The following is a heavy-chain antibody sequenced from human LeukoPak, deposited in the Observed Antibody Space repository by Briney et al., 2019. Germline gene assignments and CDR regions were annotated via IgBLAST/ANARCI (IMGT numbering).Heavy chain of an antibody. CDR1: GFTFSSYA. CDR3: AKDSDASTIFGVVTTVNGMDV. Sequence: GGSLRLSCAASGFTFSSYAMSWVRQAPGKGLEWVSAISGSGGSTYYADSVKGRFTISRDNSKNTLYLQMNSLRAEDTAVYYCAKDSDASTIFGVVTTVNGMDVWGQGTTDTVSS. D-gene: IGHD3-3*01. V-gene: IGHV3-23*01. J-gene: IGHJ6*02. CDR2: ISGSGGST.